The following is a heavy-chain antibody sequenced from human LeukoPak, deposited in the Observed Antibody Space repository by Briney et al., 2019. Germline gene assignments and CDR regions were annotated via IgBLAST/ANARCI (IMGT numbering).Heavy chain of an antibody. CDR1: GFTFSDYY. Sequence: GGSLRLSCAASGFTFSDYYMNWIRQAPGKGLEWVSSISGGSRTINYADSVKGRFTTSRDNAKNSLFLQVNSLRAEDTAMYYCARAGQSDYWGQGTLVTVSS. CDR2: ISGGSRTI. CDR3: ARAGQSDY. V-gene: IGHV3-11*01. J-gene: IGHJ4*02.